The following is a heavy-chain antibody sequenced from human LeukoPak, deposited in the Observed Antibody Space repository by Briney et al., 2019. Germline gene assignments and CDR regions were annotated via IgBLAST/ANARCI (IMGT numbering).Heavy chain of an antibody. D-gene: IGHD5-18*01. J-gene: IGHJ4*02. Sequence: GGSLRLSCEASGFPFSRFWMHWVRHVPGKGLEWVSSLISSGAVTYYADSVKGRFTIPRDNSKNTVHLQMDSLRAEDSAVYYCAKNAGYSYGLYYFDYWGQGTLVTVSS. CDR3: AKNAGYSYGLYYFDY. CDR1: GFPFSRFW. CDR2: LISSGAVT. V-gene: IGHV3-23*01.